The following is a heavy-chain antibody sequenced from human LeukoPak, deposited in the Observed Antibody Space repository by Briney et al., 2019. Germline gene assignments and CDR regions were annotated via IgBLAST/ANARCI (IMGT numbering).Heavy chain of an antibody. Sequence: GESLKISCKGSGYSFSNYWIGWVRQMPGKGLEWMGIIYPGDSDTRYSPSFQGQVTISADKSISTAYLQWSSLKASDTAMYYCASQYCSGGSCYDVDYWGQGTLVTVSS. CDR1: GYSFSNYW. CDR3: ASQYCSGGSCYDVDY. V-gene: IGHV5-51*01. D-gene: IGHD2-15*01. J-gene: IGHJ4*02. CDR2: IYPGDSDT.